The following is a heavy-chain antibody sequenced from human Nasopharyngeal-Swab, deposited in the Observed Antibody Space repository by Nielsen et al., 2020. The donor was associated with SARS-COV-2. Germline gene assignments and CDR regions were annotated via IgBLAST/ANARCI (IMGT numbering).Heavy chain of an antibody. D-gene: IGHD1-1*01. CDR3: ARGRGYAYPVDY. CDR2: INFSGTT. V-gene: IGHV4-59*01. Sequence: WIRQPPGKGLEWVGYINFSGTTNYIPSLKSRVTIPVDTSKNQFSLILNSMTAADTAVYYCARGRGYAYPVDYWGQGILVTVSS. J-gene: IGHJ4*02.